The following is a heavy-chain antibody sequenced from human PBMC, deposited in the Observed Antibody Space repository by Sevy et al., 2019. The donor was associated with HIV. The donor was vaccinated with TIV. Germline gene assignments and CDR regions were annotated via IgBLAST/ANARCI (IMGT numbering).Heavy chain of an antibody. CDR1: GFTLTNEF. J-gene: IGHJ4*02. D-gene: IGHD6-19*01. V-gene: IGHV3-53*01. Sequence: GWSLRLSCAVSGFTLTNEFFSWVRQAPGKGLEWVAVVYSGGATYYADSVKGRFTISRDNSKNTLYLQMNSLRAEDTAVYYCGRDLKAVAGFDYWGQGTLVTVSS. CDR2: VYSGGAT. CDR3: GRDLKAVAGFDY.